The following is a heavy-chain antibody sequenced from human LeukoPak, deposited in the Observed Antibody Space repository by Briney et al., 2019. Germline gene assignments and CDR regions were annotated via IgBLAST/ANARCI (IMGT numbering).Heavy chain of an antibody. CDR1: GFTFSSYS. D-gene: IGHD3-22*01. Sequence: PGGSLRLSWAASGFTFSSYSMTWVRQAQGKGLRWVSYVSSSSSTIYYADSVKGRFTISRDNAKNSLYLQMNSLRDEDTAVYYCARDPASERGDYDNYFDYWGQGTLVTVSS. CDR3: ARDPASERGDYDNYFDY. CDR2: VSSSSSTI. V-gene: IGHV3-48*02. J-gene: IGHJ4*02.